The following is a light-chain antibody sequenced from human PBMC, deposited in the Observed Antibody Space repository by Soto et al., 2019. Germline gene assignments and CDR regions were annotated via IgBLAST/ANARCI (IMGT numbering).Light chain of an antibody. CDR2: DAS. V-gene: IGKV1-5*01. CDR3: QHYNSDPWT. CDR1: QTIRPW. J-gene: IGKJ1*01. Sequence: DIEMTHSPSPLSASVGDRLTITCRASQTIRPWFAWYQQRPGKAPKVLMYDASTLESGVPARFSGSGSETEFTLTISSLQPEDSATYYCQHYNSDPWTFGQGPNVEIK.